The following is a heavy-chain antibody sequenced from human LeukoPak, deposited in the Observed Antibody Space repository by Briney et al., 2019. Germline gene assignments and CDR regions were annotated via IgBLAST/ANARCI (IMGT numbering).Heavy chain of an antibody. CDR1: GYTFTNYY. D-gene: IGHD3-22*01. V-gene: IGHV1-46*01. J-gene: IGHJ1*01. Sequence: ASVKVSCKASGYTFTNYYVHWVRQAPGQGLEWMGIIKPSGGGTSYALKFQGRVTMTRDTSTSTAYMELSSLRSEDTAVYYCARHHFDSSGYYYLLGYFEHWGQGTLVTVSS. CDR3: ARHHFDSSGYYYLLGYFEH. CDR2: IKPSGGGT.